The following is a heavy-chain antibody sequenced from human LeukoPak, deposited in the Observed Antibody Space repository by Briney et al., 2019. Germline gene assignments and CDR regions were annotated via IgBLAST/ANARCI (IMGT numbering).Heavy chain of an antibody. CDR1: GFTFRTYA. CDR3: ARDLWPGYCSSTSCPTDL. CDR2: INWNGGST. Sequence: GGSLRLSCAASGFTFRTYAMTWVRQAPGKGLEWVSGINWNGGSTGYADSVKGRFTISRDNAKNSLYLQMNSLRAEDTALYYCARDLWPGYCSSTSCPTDLWGQGTLVTVSS. V-gene: IGHV3-20*04. D-gene: IGHD2-2*01. J-gene: IGHJ5*02.